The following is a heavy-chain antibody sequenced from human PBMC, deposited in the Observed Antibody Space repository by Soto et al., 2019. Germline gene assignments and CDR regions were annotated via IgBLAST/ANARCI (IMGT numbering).Heavy chain of an antibody. CDR3: ARDFATHCSGSTCYPYDY. V-gene: IGHV3-7*03. CDR2: IKHDGSET. CDR1: GFTFNTFW. Sequence: GGSLRLSCAASGFTFNTFWMSWVRQSPGKGLEWVANIKHDGSETYYADSVKGRFTISRDNAKNSLFLQMNTLRTEDTAVYYCARDFATHCSGSTCYPYDYWGQGALVTVSS. D-gene: IGHD2-15*01. J-gene: IGHJ4*02.